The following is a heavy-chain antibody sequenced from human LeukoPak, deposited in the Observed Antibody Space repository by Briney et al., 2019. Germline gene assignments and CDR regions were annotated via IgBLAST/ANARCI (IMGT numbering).Heavy chain of an antibody. CDR1: GYALTELS. D-gene: IGHD2-2*01. V-gene: IGHV1-24*01. Sequence: ASVKVSCKVSGYALTELSMHWVRQAPGKGLEWMGGFDREDGETIYAQKFQGRVTMTEDTSTDTAYMELNSLRSDDTAVYYCATDPGETVPAAKGPRGDYCYGMDVWGQGTTVTVSS. CDR2: FDREDGET. J-gene: IGHJ6*02. CDR3: ATDPGETVPAAKGPRGDYCYGMDV.